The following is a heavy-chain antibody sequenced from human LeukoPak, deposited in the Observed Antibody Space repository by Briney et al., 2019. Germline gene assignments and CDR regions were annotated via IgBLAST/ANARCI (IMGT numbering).Heavy chain of an antibody. D-gene: IGHD5-24*01. J-gene: IGHJ5*02. CDR1: GGSISSGGYS. CDR3: AGYNNWFDP. V-gene: IGHV4-30-2*01. Sequence: PSETLSLTCAVSGGSISSGGYSWSWIRQPPGKGLEWIGYIYHSGSTYYNPSLKSRVTISVDRSKNQFSLKLSSVTAADTAVYYCAGYNNWFDPWGQGTLVTVSS. CDR2: IYHSGST.